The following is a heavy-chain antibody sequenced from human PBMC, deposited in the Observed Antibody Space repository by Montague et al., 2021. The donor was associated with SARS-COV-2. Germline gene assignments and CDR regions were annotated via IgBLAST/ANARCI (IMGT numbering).Heavy chain of an antibody. CDR3: ARLGDGVVPSPILGVGPYYSYYYMDV. D-gene: IGHD3-10*01. J-gene: IGHJ6*03. CDR2: IHHGGST. Sequence: SDTLSLTRAVHGGSFSTYSWNWIRQPPGKGLEWIGEIHHGGSTNYNPSLKSRVTISADTSKKQFSLKLTSVAAADTAVYYCARLGDGVVPSPILGVGPYYSYYYMDVWGKGTTVTVSS. V-gene: IGHV4-34*01. CDR1: GGSFSTYS.